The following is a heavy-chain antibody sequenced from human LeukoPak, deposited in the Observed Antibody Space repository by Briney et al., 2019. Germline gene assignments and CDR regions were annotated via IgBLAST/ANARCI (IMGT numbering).Heavy chain of an antibody. V-gene: IGHV3-23*01. D-gene: IGHD6-19*01. Sequence: GGSLRLSCAASGFTFSSYAMSWVRQAPGKGLEWVSAISGSGGSTYYADSVKGRFTISRDNSKNTLYLQMNSLRAEDTAVYYCAKGGYSSGWYKAPLDYWGQGTLVTVSS. CDR3: AKGGYSSGWYKAPLDY. J-gene: IGHJ4*02. CDR2: ISGSGGST. CDR1: GFTFSSYA.